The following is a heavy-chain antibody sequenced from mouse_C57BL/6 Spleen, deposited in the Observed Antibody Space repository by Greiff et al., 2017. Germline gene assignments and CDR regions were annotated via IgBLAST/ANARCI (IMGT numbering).Heavy chain of an antibody. CDR1: GYTFTSYW. Sequence: QVQLQQPGAELVKPGASVKMSCKASGYTFTSYWITWVQQTPGQGLEWIGDIDPGSGSTNYNEKFKSKATLTVDTSSSTAYMQLSSLTSEDSAVYYCARNDVGDFDVWGTGTTVTVSS. CDR2: IDPGSGST. V-gene: IGHV1-55*01. CDR3: ARNDVGDFDV. D-gene: IGHD2-3*01. J-gene: IGHJ1*03.